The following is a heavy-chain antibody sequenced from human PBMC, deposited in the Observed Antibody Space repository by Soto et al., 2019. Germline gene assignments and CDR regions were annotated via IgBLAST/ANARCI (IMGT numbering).Heavy chain of an antibody. CDR3: ASSLRSLGMDV. D-gene: IGHD3-3*01. V-gene: IGHV4-30-4*01. CDR1: GGSISSGDYY. CDR2: IYYSGST. J-gene: IGHJ6*02. Sequence: SETLSLTCTVSGGSISSGDYYWSWIRQPPGKGLEWIGYIYYSGSTYYNPSLKSRVTISVDTSKNQFSLKLSSVTAADTAVYYCASSLRSLGMDVWGQGTTVTVSS.